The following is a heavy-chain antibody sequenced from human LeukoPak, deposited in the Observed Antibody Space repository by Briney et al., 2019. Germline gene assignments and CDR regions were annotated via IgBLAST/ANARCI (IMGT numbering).Heavy chain of an antibody. CDR3: ARHGLRFLEWLLDY. J-gene: IGHJ4*02. CDR1: GFTFSSYS. V-gene: IGHV3-21*01. CDR2: ISSSSSYI. D-gene: IGHD3-3*01. Sequence: GGSLRLSCAASGFTFSSYSMNWVRQAPGKGLEWVSSISSSSSYIYYADSVKGRFTISRDNAKNSLYLQMNSLRAEDTAVYYCARHGLRFLEWLLDYWGQGTLVTVSS.